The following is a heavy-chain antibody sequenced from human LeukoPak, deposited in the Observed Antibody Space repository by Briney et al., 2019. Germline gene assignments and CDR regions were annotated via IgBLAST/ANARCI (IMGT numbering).Heavy chain of an antibody. V-gene: IGHV3-48*04. CDR1: EFTFSSYS. CDR3: TRENYVPDS. D-gene: IGHD3-10*02. Sequence: GGSLRLFCAASEFTFSSYSMNWVRQAPGKGLEWVSYITNSGNSKSYADSVKGRFTISRDDAKNSLFLQMNGLGADDTAVYYCTRENYVPDSWGQGTLVTVSS. J-gene: IGHJ4*02. CDR2: ITNSGNSK.